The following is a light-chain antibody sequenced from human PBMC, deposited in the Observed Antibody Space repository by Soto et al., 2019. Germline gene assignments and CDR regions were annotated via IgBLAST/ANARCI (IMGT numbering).Light chain of an antibody. J-gene: IGKJ1*01. CDR2: AAS. Sequence: DIQMTQSPTTLSASVGDRVTITCRASLSISSWLAWYQQKPGKATKLLIYAASSLQSGAPSRFSGSGSRTDSTLTSSSLQPDDFATYCCQQYNSYPCTFGQGTKVDIK. CDR3: QQYNSYPCT. V-gene: IGKV1-5*01. CDR1: LSISSW.